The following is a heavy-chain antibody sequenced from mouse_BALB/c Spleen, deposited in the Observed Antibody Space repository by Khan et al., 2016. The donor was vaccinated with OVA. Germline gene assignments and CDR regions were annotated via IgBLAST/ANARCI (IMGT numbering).Heavy chain of an antibody. D-gene: IGHD3-3*01. CDR2: INYSGST. Sequence: EVKLEESGPGLVKPSQSLSLTCTVTGYSITSDYAWNWIRQFPENKLEWLGYINYSGSTGYIPSLKSRISITRDTSKNQFFLRLISVTTEDTSTYFCAAGLAVWYFDVWGAGTTVTVSS. CDR3: AAGLAVWYFDV. CDR1: GYSITSDYA. V-gene: IGHV3-2*02. J-gene: IGHJ1*01.